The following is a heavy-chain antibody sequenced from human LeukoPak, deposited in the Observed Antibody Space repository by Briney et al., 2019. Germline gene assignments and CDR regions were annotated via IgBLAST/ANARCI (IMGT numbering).Heavy chain of an antibody. Sequence: GASVKVSCKASGGTYSSYAISWVRQAPGQGLEWMGRIIPILGIANYAQKFQGRVTITADKSTSTAYMELSSLRSEDTAVYYCARGRSALRTMIVVGGAFDIWGQGTMVTVSS. CDR3: ARGRSALRTMIVVGGAFDI. CDR2: IIPILGIA. CDR1: GGTYSSYA. J-gene: IGHJ3*02. V-gene: IGHV1-69*04. D-gene: IGHD3-22*01.